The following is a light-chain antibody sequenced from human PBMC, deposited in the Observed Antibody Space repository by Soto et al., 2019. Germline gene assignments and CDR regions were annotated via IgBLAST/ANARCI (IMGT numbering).Light chain of an antibody. Sequence: QSALTQPASVSGCPGQSITISCTGTSSDVGGYNYVSWYQQHPGKAPKLMIYDVSNRPSGVSNRFSGSKSGNTASLSISGLHAEDEADYYCSSYTSSITLVFGGRTKLTVL. J-gene: IGLJ2*01. CDR2: DVS. V-gene: IGLV2-14*03. CDR1: SSDVGGYNY. CDR3: SSYTSSITLV.